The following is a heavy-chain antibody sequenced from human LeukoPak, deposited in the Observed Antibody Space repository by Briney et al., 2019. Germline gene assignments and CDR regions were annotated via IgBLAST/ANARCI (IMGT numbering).Heavy chain of an antibody. D-gene: IGHD3-16*01. CDR2: IIPIFGTA. CDR3: ARVHLGGYYFDY. J-gene: IGHJ4*02. Sequence: SVKVSCKASGGTFSSYAISWVRQAPGQGLEWMGGIIPIFGTANYAQKFQGRVTITADESTSTAYMELSSLRSEDTAVYYCARVHLGGYYFDYWGQGTLVTVSS. CDR1: GGTFSSYA. V-gene: IGHV1-69*01.